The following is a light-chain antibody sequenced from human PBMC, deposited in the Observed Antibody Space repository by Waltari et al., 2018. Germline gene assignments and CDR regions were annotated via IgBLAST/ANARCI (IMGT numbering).Light chain of an antibody. V-gene: IGLV3-25*03. J-gene: IGLJ3*02. CDR1: ALPKQY. Sequence: SHDLTQPPSVSVSPGQTARITCPGDALPKQYAYWFQKKPGQAPVLVIDKDTGRPSGIPERFSGSSSETTVTLTISGVQADDEADYYCQSADSSSSYRVFGGGTKLSVL. CDR2: KDT. CDR3: QSADSSSSYRV.